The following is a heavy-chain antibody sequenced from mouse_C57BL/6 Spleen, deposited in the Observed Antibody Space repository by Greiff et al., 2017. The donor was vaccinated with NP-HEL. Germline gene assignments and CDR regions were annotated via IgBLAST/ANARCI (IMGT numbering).Heavy chain of an antibody. CDR3: AGYGSSGNFDY. CDR1: GYTFTSYW. V-gene: IGHV1-64*01. Sequence: QVQLQQSGAELVKPGASVKLSCKASGYTFTSYWMHWVKQRPGQGLEWIGMIHPNSGSTNYNEKFKSKATLTVDKSSSTAYMQLSSLTSEDSAVYYCAGYGSSGNFDYWGQGTTLTVSS. CDR2: IHPNSGST. J-gene: IGHJ2*01. D-gene: IGHD1-1*01.